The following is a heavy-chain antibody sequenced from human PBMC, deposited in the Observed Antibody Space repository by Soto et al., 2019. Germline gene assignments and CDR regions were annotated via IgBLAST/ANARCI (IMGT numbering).Heavy chain of an antibody. J-gene: IGHJ4*02. V-gene: IGHV3-30-3*02. D-gene: IGHD3-22*01. CDR2: ISYDGSNK. CDR1: GFTFSSYA. Sequence: PGGSLRLSCAASGFTFSSYAMHWVRQAPGKGLEWVAVISYDGSNKYYADSVKGRFTISRDNSKNTLYLQMNSLRAEDTAVYYCAKNPTYDTSGYYYEYFDYWGQGTLVTVSS. CDR3: AKNPTYDTSGYYYEYFDY.